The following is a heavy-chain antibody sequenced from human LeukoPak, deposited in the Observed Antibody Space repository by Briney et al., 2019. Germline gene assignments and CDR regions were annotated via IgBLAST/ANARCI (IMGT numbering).Heavy chain of an antibody. D-gene: IGHD6-13*01. Sequence: GGSLRLSCTASSFSFSVYGMHWVRQAPGKGLEWVAVISYDGTDESYADSVKGRFTISRDNSKNTLYLQMNSLRAEDTAVYYCARDVVAAAGTWDYWGQGTLVTVST. CDR3: ARDVVAAAGTWDY. J-gene: IGHJ4*02. CDR1: SFSFSVYG. V-gene: IGHV3-30*03. CDR2: ISYDGTDE.